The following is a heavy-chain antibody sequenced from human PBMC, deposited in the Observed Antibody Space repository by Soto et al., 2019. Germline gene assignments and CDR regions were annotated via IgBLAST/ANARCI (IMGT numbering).Heavy chain of an antibody. CDR3: ARRYSSGSGWFQP. CDR1: GYSINAGGYY. CDR2: FYSSGSI. V-gene: IGHV4-31*03. J-gene: IGHJ5*02. D-gene: IGHD6-19*01. Sequence: SETLSLTCFVSGYSINAGGYYWSWIRHHPGKGLEWIGSFYSSGSIIYNPSLRSRVSISGDTSSNQFSMSLTSVTAADTARYYCARRYSSGSGWFQPWGQGTLVTASS.